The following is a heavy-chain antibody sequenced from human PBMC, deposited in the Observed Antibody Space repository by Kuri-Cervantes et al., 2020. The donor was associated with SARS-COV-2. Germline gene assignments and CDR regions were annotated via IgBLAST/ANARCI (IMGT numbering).Heavy chain of an antibody. CDR3: AKDGVEHCSSTSCYTSYYYYMDV. D-gene: IGHD2-2*02. CDR1: GFTFSSYG. J-gene: IGHJ6*03. Sequence: GESLKISCAASGFTFSSYGMHWVRQAPGKGLEWVAFIRYDGSNKYYADSVKGRLTISRDNSKNTLYLQMNSLRAEDTAVYYCAKDGVEHCSSTSCYTSYYYYMDVWGKGTTVTVSS. CDR2: IRYDGSNK. V-gene: IGHV3-30*02.